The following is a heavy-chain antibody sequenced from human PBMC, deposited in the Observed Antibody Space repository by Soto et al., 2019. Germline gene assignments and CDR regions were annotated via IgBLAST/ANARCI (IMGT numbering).Heavy chain of an antibody. CDR3: ARGRSSDYLSGPHPKFDP. CDR1: GFTFTNYD. CDR2: IGTLFDT. D-gene: IGHD3-10*01. V-gene: IGHV3-13*01. J-gene: IGHJ5*02. Sequence: EVQLVESGGGLVQPGGSLRLSCVASGFTFTNYDIHWVRQVRGKGLEWVSAIGTLFDTYYTDSVKGRFTISRENANNSVYLQMNSLRAGDTAIYYCARGRSSDYLSGPHPKFDPWGLGTLVTVSS.